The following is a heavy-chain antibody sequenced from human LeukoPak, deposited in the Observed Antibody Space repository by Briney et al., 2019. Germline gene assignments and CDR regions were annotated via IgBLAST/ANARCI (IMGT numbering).Heavy chain of an antibody. D-gene: IGHD3-22*01. CDR1: GFTFSSHG. CDR3: ARDLGQYYDTSDNWFDP. V-gene: IGHV3-23*01. J-gene: IGHJ5*02. Sequence: GGTLRLSCAASGFTFSSHGMNWVRQAPGKGLEWVSGIIPSGHTTYYADSVRGRFTISRDNAKNTLNLQMNSLRAEDTAVYYCARDLGQYYDTSDNWFDPWGQGTLVTVSS. CDR2: IIPSGHTT.